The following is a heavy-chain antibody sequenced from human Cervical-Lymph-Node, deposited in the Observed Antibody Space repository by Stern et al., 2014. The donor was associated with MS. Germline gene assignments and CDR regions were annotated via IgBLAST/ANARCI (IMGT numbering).Heavy chain of an antibody. CDR3: AKPITMIVVAESSYFDY. CDR2: ISWDGGST. D-gene: IGHD3-22*01. J-gene: IGHJ4*02. V-gene: IGHV3-43*01. CDR1: GFTFDDYT. Sequence: EVQLVESGGLVVQPGGSLRLSCAASGFTFDDYTMHWVRQAPGKGLAWVSLISWDGGSTYYADSVKGRFTISRDNSKNSLYLQMNSLRTEDAALYYCAKPITMIVVAESSYFDYWGQGTLVTVSS.